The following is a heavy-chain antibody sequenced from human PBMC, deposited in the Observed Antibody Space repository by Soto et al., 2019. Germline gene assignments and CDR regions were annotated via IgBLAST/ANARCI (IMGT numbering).Heavy chain of an antibody. D-gene: IGHD2-15*01. J-gene: IGHJ6*02. CDR2: IYWDDDK. V-gene: IGHV2-5*02. Sequence: QITLKESGPTLVKPTQTLTLTCTFSGFSLTTSGAGVVWIRQPPGKALEWLALIYWDDDKRYSPSLKSRLTITKDTSKNQVVLTMTSMDPVDTATYYCAHKGGRGAGMDVWGQGTTVTVSS. CDR1: GFSLTTSGAG. CDR3: AHKGGRGAGMDV.